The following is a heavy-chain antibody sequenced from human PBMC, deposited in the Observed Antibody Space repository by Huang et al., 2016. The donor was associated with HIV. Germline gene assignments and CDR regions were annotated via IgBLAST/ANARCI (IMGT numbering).Heavy chain of an antibody. J-gene: IGHJ4*02. Sequence: QITLKESGPTLVKPTQTLTLSCTFSGFSLTPTGIAVGWIRQPPGKALEWLVLIYWNGDKRYSPSLKNRLTISKDTSRNQVVLTVTDVDPLDTTTYYCARRPLGAGYYFDSWGQGMLVTVTS. CDR1: GFSLTPTGIA. V-gene: IGHV2-5*01. CDR2: IYWNGDK. CDR3: ARRPLGAGYYFDS. D-gene: IGHD3-16*01.